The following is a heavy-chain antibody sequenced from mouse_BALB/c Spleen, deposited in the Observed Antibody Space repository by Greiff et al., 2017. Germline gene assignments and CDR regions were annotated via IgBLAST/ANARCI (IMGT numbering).Heavy chain of an antibody. V-gene: IGHV1-7*01. D-gene: IGHD2-14*01. Sequence: QVQLKQSGAELAKPGASVKMSCKASGYTFTSYWMHWVKQRPGQGLEWIGYINPSTGYTEYNQKFKDKATLTADKSSSTAYMQLSSLTSEDSAVYYCARSGYYRYDAYFDYWGQGTTLTVSS. CDR1: GYTFTSYW. J-gene: IGHJ2*01. CDR3: ARSGYYRYDAYFDY. CDR2: INPSTGYT.